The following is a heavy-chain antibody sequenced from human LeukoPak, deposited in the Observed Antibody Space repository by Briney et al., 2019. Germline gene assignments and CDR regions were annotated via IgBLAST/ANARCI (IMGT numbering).Heavy chain of an antibody. Sequence: SETLSLTCAVYGGSFSGYYWSWIRQPPGKGLEWIGEINHSGSTNYNPSLKSRVTISVDTSKNQFSLRLSSVTAADTAVYYCARSYSSSFWFDPWGQGTLVTVSS. D-gene: IGHD6-13*01. CDR1: GGSFSGYY. CDR2: INHSGST. J-gene: IGHJ5*02. CDR3: ARSYSSSFWFDP. V-gene: IGHV4-34*01.